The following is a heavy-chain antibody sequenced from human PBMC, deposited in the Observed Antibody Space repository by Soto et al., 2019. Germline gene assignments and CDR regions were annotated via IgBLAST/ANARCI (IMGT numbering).Heavy chain of an antibody. J-gene: IGHJ3*02. CDR2: ISAYNGNT. CDR3: ARDGPLELLQAFDI. D-gene: IGHD1-26*01. V-gene: IGHV1-18*01. Sequence: EASVKVSCKASGYTFTSYGISWVRQAPGQGLEWMGWISAYNGNTNYAQKLQGRVTMTTDTSTSAAYMELRSLRSDDTAVYYCARDGPLELLQAFDIWGQGTMVTVSS. CDR1: GYTFTSYG.